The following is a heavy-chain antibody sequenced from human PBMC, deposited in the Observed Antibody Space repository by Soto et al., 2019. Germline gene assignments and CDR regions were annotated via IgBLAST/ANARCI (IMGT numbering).Heavy chain of an antibody. CDR3: AGRLGDYGDQVFDY. V-gene: IGHV4-59*08. D-gene: IGHD4-17*01. CDR2: IYYSGST. CDR1: GGSISSYY. Sequence: SQTLSLTCTVSGGSISSYYWSWIRQPPGKGLEWIGYIYYSGSTNYNPSLKSRVTISVDTSKNQYSQKLGSVTASDTAVYYWAGRLGDYGDQVFDYWGQGTLVTVSS. J-gene: IGHJ4*02.